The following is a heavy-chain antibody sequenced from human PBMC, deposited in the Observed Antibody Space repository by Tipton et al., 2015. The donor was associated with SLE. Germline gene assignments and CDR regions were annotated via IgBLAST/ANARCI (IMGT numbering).Heavy chain of an antibody. D-gene: IGHD4/OR15-4a*01. CDR3: ARERIEEYGGKKKWIDP. CDR2: INHSGST. Sequence: LRLSCAVYGGSFSGYYWSWLRQSPGQGLEWIGEINHSGSTNSNPSRKSRVTISVDRTNNQFSLNLISVTAADTAVYYCARERIEEYGGKKKWIDPWCQGTLVTVSS. J-gene: IGHJ5*02. V-gene: IGHV4-34*01. CDR1: GGSFSGYY.